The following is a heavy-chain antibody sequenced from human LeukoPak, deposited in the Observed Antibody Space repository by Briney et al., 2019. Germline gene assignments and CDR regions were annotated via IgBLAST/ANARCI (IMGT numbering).Heavy chain of an antibody. D-gene: IGHD3-10*02. V-gene: IGHV3-48*03. Sequence: PGGSLRLSCAASGFTFSSYEMNWVRQAPGEGLEWLSYISYTGSNKYYADSVKGRFTISRDNAKNSLYLQMNSLRAEDTAVYSCARVFVGENFDYWGQGTLVTVSS. CDR1: GFTFSSYE. CDR3: ARVFVGENFDY. CDR2: ISYTGSNK. J-gene: IGHJ4*02.